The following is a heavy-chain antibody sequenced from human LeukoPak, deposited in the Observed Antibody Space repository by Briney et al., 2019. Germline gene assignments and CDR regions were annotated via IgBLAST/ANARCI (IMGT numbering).Heavy chain of an antibody. Sequence: SVKVSCKASGGTFSSYAISWVRQAPGQGLEWMGGIIPIFGTANYAQKFQGRVTITADESTSTAYMELSSLRSKDTAVYYCGIAARPYYYYYYGMDVWGQGTTVTVSS. CDR1: GGTFSSYA. D-gene: IGHD6-6*01. V-gene: IGHV1-69*01. CDR2: IIPIFGTA. CDR3: GIAARPYYYYYYGMDV. J-gene: IGHJ6*02.